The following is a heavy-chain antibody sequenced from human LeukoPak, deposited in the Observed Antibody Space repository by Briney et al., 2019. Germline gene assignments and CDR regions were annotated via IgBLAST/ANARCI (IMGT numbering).Heavy chain of an antibody. CDR2: ISGSTGST. D-gene: IGHD2-21*02. CDR3: GEQKGVCCYSEEDY. V-gene: IGHV3-23*01. Sequence: GGSLRLSCAASGFTFSIYAISWVRQAPGKGLEWVSGISGSTGSTYYVDSVKGRFTISRDNSKNTLYLQMNSLTAEDTAVYYCGEQKGVCCYSEEDYWGQGTLVTVSS. J-gene: IGHJ4*02. CDR1: GFTFSIYA.